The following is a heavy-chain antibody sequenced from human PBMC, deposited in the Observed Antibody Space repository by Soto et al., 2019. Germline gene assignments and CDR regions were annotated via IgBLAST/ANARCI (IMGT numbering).Heavy chain of an antibody. CDR2: IYYSGST. CDR1: GGSISSYY. D-gene: IGHD3-10*01. J-gene: IGHJ4*02. V-gene: IGHV4-59*08. CDR3: ARLAGVSAGGFDY. Sequence: SETLSLTCTVSGGSISSYYWSWIRQPPGKGLEWIGYIYYSGSTNYNPSLKSRVTISVDTSKNQFSLKLSSVTAADTAVYYCARLAGVSAGGFDYWGQGTLVTVSS.